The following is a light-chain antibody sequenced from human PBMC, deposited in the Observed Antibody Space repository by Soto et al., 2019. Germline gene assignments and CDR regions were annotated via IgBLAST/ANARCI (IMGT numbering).Light chain of an antibody. CDR1: QSVDRW. CDR2: KAS. V-gene: IGKV1-5*03. J-gene: IGKJ4*01. CDR3: QQYKAYPLT. Sequence: DIQMTQSPSTLSTSVGDRVTITCRASQSVDRWLAWYQQKPGKAPKLLIYKASTLQSAVPSRFSGSGSGTEFTLTISSLQPDDFATYYCQQYKAYPLTFGGGTKVDIK.